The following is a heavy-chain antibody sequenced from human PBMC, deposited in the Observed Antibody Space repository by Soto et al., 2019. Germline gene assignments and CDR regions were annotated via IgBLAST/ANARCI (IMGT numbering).Heavy chain of an antibody. Sequence: SETQSLTSTVSGGNIRSSGWWSWVRQPPGKGLEWIGEIYHSGSTNYNPSLKSRVTISVDTSKNQFSLKLSSVTAADTAVYYCARGSVVAATLFDYWGQGTLVTVSS. D-gene: IGHD2-15*01. CDR3: ARGSVVAATLFDY. J-gene: IGHJ4*02. CDR2: IYHSGST. CDR1: GGNIRSSGW. V-gene: IGHV4-4*02.